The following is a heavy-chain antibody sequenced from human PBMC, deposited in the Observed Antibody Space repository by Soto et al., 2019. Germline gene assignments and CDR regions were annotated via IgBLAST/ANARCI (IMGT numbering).Heavy chain of an antibody. D-gene: IGHD6-19*01. CDR3: ATTASIAVAGDAFDI. Sequence: YWSWIRQPPGKGLEWIGYIYPGDSDTRYSPSFQGQVTISADKSISTAYLQWSSLKASDTAMYYCATTASIAVAGDAFDIWGQGTMVTVSS. J-gene: IGHJ3*02. V-gene: IGHV5-51*01. CDR1: YW. CDR2: IYPGDSDT.